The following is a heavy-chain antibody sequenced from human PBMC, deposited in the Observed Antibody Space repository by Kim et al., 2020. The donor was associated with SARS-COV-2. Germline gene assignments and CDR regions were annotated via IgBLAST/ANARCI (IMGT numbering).Heavy chain of an antibody. CDR2: IIPIFGTA. Sequence: SVKVSCKASGGTFSSYAIIWVRQAPGQGLEWMGGIIPIFGTANYAQKFQGRVTITADESTSTAYMELSSLRSEDTAVYYCARGGCCSGGSCPGRGYYGMDVWGQGTTVTVSS. CDR1: GGTFSSYA. J-gene: IGHJ6*02. V-gene: IGHV1-69*13. D-gene: IGHD2-15*01. CDR3: ARGGCCSGGSCPGRGYYGMDV.